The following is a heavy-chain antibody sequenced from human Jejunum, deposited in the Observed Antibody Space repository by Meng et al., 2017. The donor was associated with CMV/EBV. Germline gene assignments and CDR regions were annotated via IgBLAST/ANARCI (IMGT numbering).Heavy chain of an antibody. D-gene: IGHD6-19*01. CDR2: LSYDGNNK. J-gene: IGHJ6*02. Sequence: FKTYAIHWVSQAPGKGLEWLSVLSYDGNNKYYADSVRGRFTLSRDISNDTVHLQMNSLRPEDSAVYYCARAVASYHYYYYGMDVWGPGTTVTVSS. CDR3: ARAVASYHYYYYGMDV. V-gene: IGHV3-30-3*01. CDR1: FKTYA.